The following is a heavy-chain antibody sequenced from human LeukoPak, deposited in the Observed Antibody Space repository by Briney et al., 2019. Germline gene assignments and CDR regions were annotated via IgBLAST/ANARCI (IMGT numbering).Heavy chain of an antibody. V-gene: IGHV3-23*01. J-gene: IGHJ4*02. Sequence: PGGSLRLSCAASGFTFSSYAMSWVRQAPGKGLEWVSGISGSGGNTYYADSVKGRFTISRDNSKNTLYLQMNSLRAEDTAVYYCAKGGRYYYGSGSYYYFDYWGQGTLVTVSS. D-gene: IGHD3-10*01. CDR1: GFTFSSYA. CDR2: ISGSGGNT. CDR3: AKGGRYYYGSGSYYYFDY.